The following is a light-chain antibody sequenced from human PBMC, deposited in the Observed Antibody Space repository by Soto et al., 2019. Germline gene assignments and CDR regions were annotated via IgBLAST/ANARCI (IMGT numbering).Light chain of an antibody. Sequence: DIVMTQSPDSLAESLGERDTINCKSSQSVFYTSNNKNYLAWYQKKPGQPPKLLIYWASTRESGVPDRFSGSGSGTDFTLTISSLQAEDVAVYYCQQYYGTPYTFGQGTKLEIK. CDR1: QSVFYTSNNKNY. CDR3: QQYYGTPYT. V-gene: IGKV4-1*01. J-gene: IGKJ2*01. CDR2: WAS.